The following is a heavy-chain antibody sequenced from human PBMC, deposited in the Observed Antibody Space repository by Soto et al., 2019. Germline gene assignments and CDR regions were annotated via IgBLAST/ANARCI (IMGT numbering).Heavy chain of an antibody. Sequence: PSETLSLTCAVSSGSISSSNWWSWVRQPPGKGLEWIGEIYHSGSTNYNPSLKSRVTISVDKSKNQFSLKLSSVTAADTAVYYCARVWNTIFGVVKHDYWGQGTLVTVSS. V-gene: IGHV4-4*02. J-gene: IGHJ4*02. CDR1: SGSISSSNW. D-gene: IGHD3-3*01. CDR3: ARVWNTIFGVVKHDY. CDR2: IYHSGST.